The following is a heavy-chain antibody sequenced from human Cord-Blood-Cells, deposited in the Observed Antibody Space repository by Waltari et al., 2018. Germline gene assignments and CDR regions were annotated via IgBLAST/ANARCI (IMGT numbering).Heavy chain of an antibody. CDR1: GYTFTGYY. Sequence: QVQLVQSGAEVKKPGASVKVSCKASGYTFTGYYMHWVRQAPGQGLEWKGRDHPKKGGKKQGQKVQGRVNKNQEQSISTGQMGLRRLRSDDTAGYYWAEDGSNWGWKYWGQGTLVTVSS. CDR3: AEDGSNWGWKY. J-gene: IGHJ4*02. CDR2: DHPKKGGK. D-gene: IGHD7-27*01. V-gene: IGHV1-2*02.